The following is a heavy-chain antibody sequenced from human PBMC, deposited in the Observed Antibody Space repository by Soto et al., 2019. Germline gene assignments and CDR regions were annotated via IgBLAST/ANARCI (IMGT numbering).Heavy chain of an antibody. CDR1: GFTFRKNG. CDR2: ISYDGSNK. D-gene: IGHD6-13*01. J-gene: IGHJ4*02. V-gene: IGHV3-30*18. CDR3: AKDRSSSWSFDY. Sequence: GGSLRLSCAASGFTFRKNGMHWVRQAPGKGLEWVALISYDGSNKCYADSVKGRFTISRDNSKNTLYLQMNSLRAEDTAVYYCAKDRSSSWSFDYWGQGTLVTVSS.